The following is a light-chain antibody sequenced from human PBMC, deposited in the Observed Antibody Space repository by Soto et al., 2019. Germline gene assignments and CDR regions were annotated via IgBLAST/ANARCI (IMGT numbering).Light chain of an antibody. CDR2: DVS. CDR3: SSYTSSSTLVV. Sequence: QSALTQPASVSGSPGQSITISCTGTSIDVGGYNYVSWYQQHPGKAPKLLIYDVSNRPSGVSNRFSVSKSGNTASLTISGLQAEDEADYYCSSYTSSSTLVVFGGGPKLTVL. V-gene: IGLV2-14*01. CDR1: SIDVGGYNY. J-gene: IGLJ2*01.